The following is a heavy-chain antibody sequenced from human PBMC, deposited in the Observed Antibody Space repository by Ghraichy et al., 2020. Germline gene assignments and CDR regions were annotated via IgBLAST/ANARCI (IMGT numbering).Heavy chain of an antibody. CDR1: GFTFSSYS. D-gene: IGHD3-10*01. J-gene: IGHJ6*02. CDR3: ARDSGDYYGSYYGMDV. Sequence: GESLNISCAASGFTFSSYSMNWVRQAPGKGLEWVSSISSSSSYIYYADSVKGRFTISRDNAKNSLYLQMNSLRAEDTAVYYCARDSGDYYGSYYGMDVWGQGTTVTVSS. CDR2: ISSSSSYI. V-gene: IGHV3-21*01.